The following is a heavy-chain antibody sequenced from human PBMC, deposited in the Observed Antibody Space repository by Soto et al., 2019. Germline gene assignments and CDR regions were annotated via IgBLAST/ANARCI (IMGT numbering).Heavy chain of an antibody. CDR1: GFTFSSYW. J-gene: IGHJ4*02. CDR3: ARGSEAAPCIDY. CDR2: MNSDGSYT. V-gene: IGHV3-74*01. Sequence: EVQLVESGGGLVQPGGSLRLSCAAYGFTFSSYWMHWVRQVPGKGLVWVSRMNSDGSYTVNADSVKGRFTISRDNAKNTLYLQMNSLRAADTAVYYCARGSEAAPCIDYWGQGTLVTVSS. D-gene: IGHD6-13*01.